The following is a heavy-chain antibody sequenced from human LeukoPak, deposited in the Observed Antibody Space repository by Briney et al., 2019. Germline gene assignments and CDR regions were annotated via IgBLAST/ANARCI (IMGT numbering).Heavy chain of an antibody. Sequence: GGSLRLSCEASGFTFSNSWMTWVRQTPGKGLEWLANIKTDGSEKYYVDSVRGRFTISRDNAKNSLYLQMNSLRAEDTAVYYCAREMGAARFGELFRWGQGTLVTVSS. D-gene: IGHD3-10*01. CDR1: GFTFSNSW. CDR2: IKTDGSEK. J-gene: IGHJ4*02. CDR3: AREMGAARFGELFR. V-gene: IGHV3-7*01.